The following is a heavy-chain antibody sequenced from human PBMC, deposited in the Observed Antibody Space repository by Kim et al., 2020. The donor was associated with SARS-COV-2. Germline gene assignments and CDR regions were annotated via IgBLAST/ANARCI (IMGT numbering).Heavy chain of an antibody. CDR3: VREFGSGTYGMDV. D-gene: IGHD3-10*01. CDR1: GFTFSDYY. V-gene: IGHV3-11*01. Sequence: GGSLRLSCAVSGFTFSDYYMSWVRQAPGKGLEWLSYITSTSSSIYYADSVRGRFTISRDNAKSSLFLQMNSLRAEDTAVYYCVREFGSGTYGMDVWGQGT. CDR2: ITSTSSSI. J-gene: IGHJ6*02.